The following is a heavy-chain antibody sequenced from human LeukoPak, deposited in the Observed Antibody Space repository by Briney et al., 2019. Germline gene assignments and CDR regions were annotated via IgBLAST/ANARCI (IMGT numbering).Heavy chain of an antibody. D-gene: IGHD6-13*01. CDR3: AKDREGYSSSWSPYYYYGMDV. J-gene: IGHJ6*02. V-gene: IGHV3-23*01. CDR2: ISGSGSST. CDR1: GFTINSYG. Sequence: GGPLRPSCAASGFTINSYGMSWVRQAPGKGLEWVSAISGSGSSTYYADSVKGRFTISRDNSKNTLYLQMNSLRAEDTAVYYCAKDREGYSSSWSPYYYYGMDVWGQGTTVTVSS.